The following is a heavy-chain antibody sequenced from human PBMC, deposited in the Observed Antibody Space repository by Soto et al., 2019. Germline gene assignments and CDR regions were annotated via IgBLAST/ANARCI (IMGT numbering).Heavy chain of an antibody. CDR3: ARTVVIPNWFDP. D-gene: IGHD3-22*01. CDR2: MNPSGGST. Sequence: ASVKVSCKASGYTFTSYDINWVRQATGQGPEWMGWMNPSGGSTSYAQKFQGRVTMTRDTSTSTVYMELSSLRSEDTAVYYCARTVVIPNWFDPWGQGTLVTVSS. CDR1: GYTFTSYD. J-gene: IGHJ5*02. V-gene: IGHV1-46*03.